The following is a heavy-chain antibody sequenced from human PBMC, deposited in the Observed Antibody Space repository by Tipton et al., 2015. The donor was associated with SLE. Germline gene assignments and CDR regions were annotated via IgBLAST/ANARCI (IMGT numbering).Heavy chain of an antibody. V-gene: IGHV4-59*11. Sequence: TLSLTCTVSGGSITSHYWSWIRQSPGKGLEWIGYIFYNGATAYNPSLKSRVSISVDTSKNQFSLKLSSVTAADTAVYYCARRRYGDFLLPDAFDIWGQGTMVTVSS. CDR3: ARRRYGDFLLPDAFDI. J-gene: IGHJ3*02. D-gene: IGHD4-17*01. CDR1: GGSITSHY. CDR2: IFYNGAT.